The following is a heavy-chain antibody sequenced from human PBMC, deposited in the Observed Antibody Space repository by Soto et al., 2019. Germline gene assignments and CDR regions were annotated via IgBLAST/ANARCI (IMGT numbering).Heavy chain of an antibody. Sequence: QITLKESGPTLVKPTQTLTLTCNFSGFSLSTSGVGVGWIRQPPGKALEWLALIYWDDDKRYSPSLKSRLTITKDTSKNQVVLTMTKLDPVDTATYYCAHIRYGSGLFDYWGQGTLVTVSS. D-gene: IGHD3-10*01. CDR1: GFSLSTSGVG. V-gene: IGHV2-5*02. CDR2: IYWDDDK. CDR3: AHIRYGSGLFDY. J-gene: IGHJ4*02.